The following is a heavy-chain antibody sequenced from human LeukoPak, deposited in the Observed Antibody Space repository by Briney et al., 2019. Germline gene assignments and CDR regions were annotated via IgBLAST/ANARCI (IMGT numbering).Heavy chain of an antibody. V-gene: IGHV4-39*01. D-gene: IGHD6-13*01. CDR1: GGSISSSSYY. Sequence: ETLSLTCSVSGGSISSSSYYWGWIRQPPGKGLEWIGSIYYSGSTYYNPSLKSRVTISVDTSKNQFSLKLSSVTAADTAVYYCARRSGSNWYDPFDYWGQGTLVTVSS. J-gene: IGHJ4*02. CDR2: IYYSGST. CDR3: ARRSGSNWYDPFDY.